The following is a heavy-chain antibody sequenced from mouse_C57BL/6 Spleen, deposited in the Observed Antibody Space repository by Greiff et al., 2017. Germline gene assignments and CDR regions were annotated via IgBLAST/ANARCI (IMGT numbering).Heavy chain of an antibody. V-gene: IGHV2-3*01. CDR3: AISMMVTTSFAY. CDR1: GFSLTSYG. D-gene: IGHD2-3*01. J-gene: IGHJ3*01. Sequence: VKLVESGPGLVAPSPSLSITCTVSGFSLTSYGVSWVRQPPGKGLEWLGVIWGDGSTNYHSALISRLSIGKDNSKSQVVLKLNSLQTDDTAAYYCAISMMVTTSFAYWGQGTLVTVSA. CDR2: IWGDGST.